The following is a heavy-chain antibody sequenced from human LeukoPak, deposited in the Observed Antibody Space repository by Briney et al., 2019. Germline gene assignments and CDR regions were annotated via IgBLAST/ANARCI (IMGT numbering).Heavy chain of an antibody. Sequence: GGSLRLSCAASGFAFSSYGMHWVRQAPGKGLEWVSVIWFDGSTQYYTDSVKGRFTISRDNSKNTLYVQVNSLGTEDTAAYYCAKGSYYDSSGSFYFDYWGQGTLVTVSS. V-gene: IGHV3-33*06. J-gene: IGHJ4*02. CDR3: AKGSYYDSSGSFYFDY. CDR1: GFAFSSYG. D-gene: IGHD3-22*01. CDR2: IWFDGSTQ.